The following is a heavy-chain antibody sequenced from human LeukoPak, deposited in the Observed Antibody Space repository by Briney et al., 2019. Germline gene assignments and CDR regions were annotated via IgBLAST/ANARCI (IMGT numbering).Heavy chain of an antibody. Sequence: GGSLRLSCAASGFTFSSSAMNWVRQAPGKGLEWVSAISGSGGSTYYADSVKGRFTISRDNSRNTLYLQMNSLRAEDTAVYYCAKDPYYDSSGYCDYWGQGTLVTVSS. J-gene: IGHJ4*02. V-gene: IGHV3-23*01. CDR3: AKDPYYDSSGYCDY. CDR1: GFTFSSSA. D-gene: IGHD3-22*01. CDR2: ISGSGGST.